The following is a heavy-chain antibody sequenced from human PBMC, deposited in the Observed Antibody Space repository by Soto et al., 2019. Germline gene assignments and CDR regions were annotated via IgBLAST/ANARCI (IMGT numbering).Heavy chain of an antibody. Sequence: GGSLRLSCAASGFTFSSYSMNWVRQAPGKGLEWVSSISSSSSYIYYADSVKGRFTISRDNAKNSLYLQMNSLRAEDTAVYYCARDRGGSYEGHDYWGQGTLVTVSS. CDR3: ARDRGGSYEGHDY. J-gene: IGHJ4*02. CDR2: ISSSSSYI. D-gene: IGHD1-26*01. V-gene: IGHV3-21*01. CDR1: GFTFSSYS.